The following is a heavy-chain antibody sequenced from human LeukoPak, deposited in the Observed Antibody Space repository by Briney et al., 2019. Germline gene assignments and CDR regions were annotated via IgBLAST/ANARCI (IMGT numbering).Heavy chain of an antibody. D-gene: IGHD1-26*01. Sequence: GGSLRLSCTASGFTFSSYEMSWVRQAPGQGLEWVAHINQDGREKYYLDSVKGRFTISRDNAKNSLYLQMNSLRAEDTAVYYCARVLASGGYSANYFDYWGQGSLVTVSS. CDR3: ARVLASGGYSANYFDY. CDR1: GFTFSSYE. V-gene: IGHV3-7*01. J-gene: IGHJ4*02. CDR2: INQDGREK.